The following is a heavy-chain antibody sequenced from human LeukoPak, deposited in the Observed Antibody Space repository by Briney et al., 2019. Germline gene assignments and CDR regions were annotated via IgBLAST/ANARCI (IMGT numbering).Heavy chain of an antibody. D-gene: IGHD5-18*01. CDR2: IYYSGST. CDR3: ARELRHSLTFDY. V-gene: IGHV4-39*07. J-gene: IGHJ4*02. CDR1: GGPISSSSYY. Sequence: SETLSLTCTVSGGPISSSSYYWGWIRQPPGKGLEWIGSIYYSGSTYYNPSLKSRVTISVDTSKNQFSLKLSSVTAADTAVYYCARELRHSLTFDYWGQGTLVTVSS.